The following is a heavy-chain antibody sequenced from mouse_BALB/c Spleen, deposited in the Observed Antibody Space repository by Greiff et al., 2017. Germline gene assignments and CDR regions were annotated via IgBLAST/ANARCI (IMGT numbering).Heavy chain of an antibody. V-gene: IGHV2-4-1*01. J-gene: IGHJ1*01. D-gene: IGHD1-1*01. CDR2: IWSGGST. Sequence: QVQLKQSGPGLVQPSQSLSITCTVSGFSLTSYGVHWVRQSPGKGLEWLGVIWSGGSTDYNAAFISRLSISKDNSKSQVFFKMNSLQADDTAIYYCARNHYGYGYFDVWGAGTTVTVSS. CDR1: GFSLTSYG. CDR3: ARNHYGYGYFDV.